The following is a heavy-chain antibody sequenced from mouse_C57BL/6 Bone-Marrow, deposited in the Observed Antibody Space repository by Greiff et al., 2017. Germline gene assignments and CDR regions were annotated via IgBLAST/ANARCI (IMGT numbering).Heavy chain of an antibody. CDR3: ARYYRYDFDY. J-gene: IGHJ2*01. CDR2: ILPGSGSN. Sequence: QVQLKESGAELMKPGASVKISCKATGYTFSSYWIEWVKQRPGDGLEWIGEILPGSGSNNYNEKFKGKATFTADTSSNTANMQLSSLTSEDSAVYYCARYYRYDFDYWGQGTTLTVSS. CDR1: GYTFSSYW. V-gene: IGHV1-9*01. D-gene: IGHD2-14*01.